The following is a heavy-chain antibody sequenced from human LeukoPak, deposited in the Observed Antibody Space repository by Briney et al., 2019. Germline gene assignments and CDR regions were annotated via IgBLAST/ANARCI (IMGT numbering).Heavy chain of an antibody. CDR2: IYYSGST. D-gene: IGHD5-24*01. CDR1: GGSFSGYY. J-gene: IGHJ4*02. Sequence: PSETLSLTCAVYGGSFSGYYWSWIRQPPGKGLEWIGYIYYSGSTNYNPSLKSRVTISVDTSKNQFSLKLSSVTAADTAVYYCARGHGYNPFDYWGQGTLVTVSS. V-gene: IGHV4-59*08. CDR3: ARGHGYNPFDY.